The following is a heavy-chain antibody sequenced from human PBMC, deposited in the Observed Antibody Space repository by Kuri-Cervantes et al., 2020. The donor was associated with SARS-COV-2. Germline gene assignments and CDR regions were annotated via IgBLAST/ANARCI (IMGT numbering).Heavy chain of an antibody. J-gene: IGHJ4*02. CDR2: ISYDGSNK. D-gene: IGHD3-3*01. V-gene: IGHV3-33*05. CDR1: GYTFSSYG. Sequence: SCKASGYTFSSYGMHWVRQAPGKGLEWVAVISYDGSNKYYADSVKGRFTISRDNSKNTLYLQMNSLRAEDTAAYYCARERQNYDFWSGYVGSYFDYWGQGTLVTVSS. CDR3: ARERQNYDFWSGYVGSYFDY.